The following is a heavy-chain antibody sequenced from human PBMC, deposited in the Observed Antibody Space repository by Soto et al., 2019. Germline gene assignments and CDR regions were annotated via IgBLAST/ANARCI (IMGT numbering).Heavy chain of an antibody. CDR1: GDSLSSGRYF. J-gene: IGHJ4*02. D-gene: IGHD6-13*01. Sequence: KPSETLSLTCTVSGDSLSSGRYFWGWIRQSPGKGLEWIGTISFSGSTYYNPSLKTRVTISIDTSKTQFSLKLSSVTAADTAVYYCARHFRQYSTSPDFDYWGQGTLVTVSS. V-gene: IGHV4-39*01. CDR3: ARHFRQYSTSPDFDY. CDR2: ISFSGST.